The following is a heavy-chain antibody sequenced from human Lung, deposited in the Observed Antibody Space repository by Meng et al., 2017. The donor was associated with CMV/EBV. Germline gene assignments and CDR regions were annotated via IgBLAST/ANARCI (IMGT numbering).Heavy chain of an antibody. Sequence: GGSLRLXCAASGFTFSDYYMSWIRQAPGKGLEWVSYISSSGSTIYYADSVKGRFTISRDNAKNSLYLQMNSLRAEDTAVFYCARDRCGGDCYLHDYWGQGKXVXVSS. D-gene: IGHD2-21*01. CDR2: ISSSGSTI. CDR3: ARDRCGGDCYLHDY. V-gene: IGHV3-11*01. CDR1: GFTFSDYY. J-gene: IGHJ4*02.